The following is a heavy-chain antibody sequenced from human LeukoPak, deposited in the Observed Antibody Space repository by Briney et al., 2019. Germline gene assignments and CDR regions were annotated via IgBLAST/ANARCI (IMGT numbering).Heavy chain of an antibody. Sequence: SETLSLTCTVSGGSISSSSYSWGWIRQPPGKGLEWIGSIYYTGSTYYNPSLKSRVSISVDTSKNQFSLKLSSVTAADTAVYYCARGRRITIFGVVTANTKYYFDYWGQGTLVTVSS. CDR3: ARGRRITIFGVVTANTKYYFDY. J-gene: IGHJ4*02. D-gene: IGHD3-3*01. CDR2: IYYTGST. CDR1: GGSISSSSYS. V-gene: IGHV4-39*07.